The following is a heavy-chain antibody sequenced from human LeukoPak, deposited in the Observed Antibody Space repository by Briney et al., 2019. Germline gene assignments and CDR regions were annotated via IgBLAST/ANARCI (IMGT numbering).Heavy chain of an antibody. Sequence: GGSLRLSCAASGFTFSSYAMSWVRQAPGKGLEWVSAISGSGGSTYYADSVKGRFTISRDNSKNTLYLQMNSLRDDDTAFYYCVKDLSSNWYSFDYWGQETLVTVSS. J-gene: IGHJ4*02. V-gene: IGHV3-23*01. CDR3: VKDLSSNWYSFDY. CDR2: ISGSGGST. CDR1: GFTFSSYA. D-gene: IGHD6-13*01.